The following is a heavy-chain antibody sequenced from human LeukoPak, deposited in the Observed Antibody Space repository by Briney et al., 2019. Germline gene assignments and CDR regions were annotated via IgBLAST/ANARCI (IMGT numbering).Heavy chain of an antibody. CDR1: GFTFSSYG. CDR2: IWYDGSNK. CDR3: ARDAVDTADAV. Sequence: GGSLRLSCAASGFTFSSYGMHWVRQAPGKGLEWVAVIWYDGSNKYYADSVKGRFTISRDNSKNTLYLQMNSLRAEDTAVYYCARDAVDTADAVWGQGTTVTVSS. J-gene: IGHJ6*02. V-gene: IGHV3-33*08. D-gene: IGHD5-18*01.